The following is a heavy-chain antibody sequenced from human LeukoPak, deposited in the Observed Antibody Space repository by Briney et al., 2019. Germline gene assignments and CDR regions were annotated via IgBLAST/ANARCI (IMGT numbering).Heavy chain of an antibody. CDR2: INPNSGGT. V-gene: IGHV1-2*02. J-gene: IGHJ4*02. CDR1: GYTFTGYY. Sequence: GASVKVSCKASGYTFTGYYMHWVRQAPGQGPEWMGWINPNSGGTNYAQKFQGRVTMTRDTSISTAYMELSRLRSDDTAVYYCARAGQEWFGELGFDYWGQGTLVTVSS. D-gene: IGHD3-10*01. CDR3: ARAGQEWFGELGFDY.